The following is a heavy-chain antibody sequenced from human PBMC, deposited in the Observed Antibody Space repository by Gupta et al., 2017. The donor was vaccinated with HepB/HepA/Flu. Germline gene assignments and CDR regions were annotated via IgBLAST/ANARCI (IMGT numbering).Heavy chain of an antibody. V-gene: IGHV3-23*01. CDR1: GFTFSSSA. D-gene: IGHD1-26*01. CDR3: AKVLHSGSYRPPVY. Sequence: EVQLLESGGGLVQPGGSLRLSCAASGFTFSSSAMSGVRQAPGKGMEWASAISGSGESTYYADSVKGRFTISRDNSKNTLYLQMNSLRAEDTAVYYCAKVLHSGSYRPPVYWGQGTLVTVSS. CDR2: ISGSGEST. J-gene: IGHJ4*02.